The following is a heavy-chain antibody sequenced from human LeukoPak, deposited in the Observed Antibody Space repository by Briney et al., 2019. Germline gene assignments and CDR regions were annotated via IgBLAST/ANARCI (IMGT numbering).Heavy chain of an antibody. J-gene: IGHJ3*02. V-gene: IGHV3-53*01. CDR2: MYSNGDT. CDR3: ARDLNAQSRAYDI. CDR1: GLTVGSNY. Sequence: GGSLRLSCAASGLTVGSNYMTWVRQAPGKGLEWVSVMYSNGDTYYADSVKGRVTISRDNSQNTVYLQMYSLRAEDTAVYYCARDLNAQSRAYDIWGRGTMVTVSS.